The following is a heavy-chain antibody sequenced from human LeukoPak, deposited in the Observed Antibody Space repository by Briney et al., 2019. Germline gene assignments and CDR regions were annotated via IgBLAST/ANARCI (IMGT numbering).Heavy chain of an antibody. Sequence: GGSLRLSCAASGFTFSSYGMHWVRQAPGKGLEWVAVIWSAEGNKNYLDSVKGRFTISRDNSKNTLYLQMNSLTTEDTAVYYCAKEGPGGLNFWGQGTLVTVSS. D-gene: IGHD3-10*01. J-gene: IGHJ4*02. CDR3: AKEGPGGLNF. CDR1: GFTFSSYG. CDR2: IWSAEGNK. V-gene: IGHV3-30*02.